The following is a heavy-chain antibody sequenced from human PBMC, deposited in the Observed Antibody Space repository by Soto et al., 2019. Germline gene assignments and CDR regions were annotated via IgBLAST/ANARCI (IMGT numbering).Heavy chain of an antibody. Sequence: LRLSCAASGFTFSSYAMHWVRQAPGKGLEWVAVISYDGSNKYYADSVKGRFPISRDNSKNTLYLQLNSLRAEDTAVYYCARDKFFLRFLEWSYFFDFWGQGSLVPVSS. CDR2: ISYDGSNK. J-gene: IGHJ4*02. CDR3: ARDKFFLRFLEWSYFFDF. V-gene: IGHV3-30-3*01. CDR1: GFTFSSYA. D-gene: IGHD3-3*01.